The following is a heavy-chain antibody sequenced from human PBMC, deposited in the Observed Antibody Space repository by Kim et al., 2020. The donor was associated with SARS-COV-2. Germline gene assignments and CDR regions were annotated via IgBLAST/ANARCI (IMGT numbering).Heavy chain of an antibody. D-gene: IGHD3-22*01. CDR1: GGSISSSSYY. J-gene: IGHJ4*02. Sequence: SETLSLTCTVSGGSISSSSYYWGWIRQPPGKGLEWIGSIYYSGSTYYNPSLKSRVTISVDTSKNQFSLKLSSVTAADTAVYYCARQRDYYDSSGYYDYWGQGTLVTVSS. CDR2: IYYSGST. V-gene: IGHV4-39*01. CDR3: ARQRDYYDSSGYYDY.